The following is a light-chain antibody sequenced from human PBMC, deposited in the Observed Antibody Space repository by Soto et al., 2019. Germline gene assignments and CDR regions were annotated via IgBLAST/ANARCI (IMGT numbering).Light chain of an antibody. V-gene: IGLV2-8*01. Sequence: QSVLTQPPSASGSPGQSVTISCTGTSSDVGGYNFVSWYQLFPGKAPKLIIYEVTKRPSGVPDRFSGSKSGNTASLTVSGLQTDDEADYYCSSYGGSNNFVFGTGTKVTVL. CDR2: EVT. J-gene: IGLJ1*01. CDR1: SSDVGGYNF. CDR3: SSYGGSNNFV.